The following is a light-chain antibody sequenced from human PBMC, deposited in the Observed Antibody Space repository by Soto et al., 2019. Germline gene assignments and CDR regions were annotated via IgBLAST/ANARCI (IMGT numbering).Light chain of an antibody. CDR1: QSGSSN. CDR2: GAS. V-gene: IGKV3-15*01. CDR3: QQDNRRTPT. J-gene: IGKJ1*01. Sequence: ILLSPSPAILTVCQGQPAPLCSRASQSGSSNLAWYQLKPGQAPRLLIYGASTRATGIPARFTGSGSGTEFTLTISSLQSEDFAVYYCQQDNRRTPTFGQGTKVAIK.